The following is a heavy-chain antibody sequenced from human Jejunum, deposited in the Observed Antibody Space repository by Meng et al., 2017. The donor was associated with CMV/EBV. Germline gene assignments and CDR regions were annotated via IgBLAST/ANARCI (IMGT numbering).Heavy chain of an antibody. CDR3: AFLVDTVTLTRDY. Sequence: GSFSRNIIGWVRQAPGQGMEWMGRIIPMIGRPTYAQKFQGRVTISADKVTSTAYLEGTSLRSEDTAVYFCAFLVDTVTLTRDYWGQGTLVTVSS. D-gene: IGHD5-18*01. CDR1: GSFSRNI. J-gene: IGHJ4*02. V-gene: IGHV1-69*02. CDR2: IIPMIGRP.